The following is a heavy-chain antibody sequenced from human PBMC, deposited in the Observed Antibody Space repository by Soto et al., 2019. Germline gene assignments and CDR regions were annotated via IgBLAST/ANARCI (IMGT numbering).Heavy chain of an antibody. D-gene: IGHD1-26*01. J-gene: IGHJ3*01. Sequence: QVQLVQSGVEVKKPGSSVKVSCKASGGTLSTYGITWVRQASGQGLEWMGGIIPIFGSINFAQKFRGRLTITSDKSTGTVYMELNSLTSEDTAVYYCASRERLDAFDVWGQGTMVTVSS. CDR2: IIPIFGSI. V-gene: IGHV1-69*06. CDR3: ASRERLDAFDV. CDR1: GGTLSTYG.